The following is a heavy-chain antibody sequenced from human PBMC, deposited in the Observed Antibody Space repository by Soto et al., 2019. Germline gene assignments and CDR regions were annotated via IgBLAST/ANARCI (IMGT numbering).Heavy chain of an antibody. CDR3: ATQTISYTWGV. J-gene: IGHJ6*02. CDR2: LSRGDER. V-gene: IGHV4-4*02. CDR1: GAPITTTKW. D-gene: IGHD3-16*01. Sequence: QVQLQESCPGLMKPSETLSLTCTVSGAPITTTKWWAWVRLPPGKGLEWIGELSRGDERSSNPSLEGRFTMSLDKSNNHFSLKLTSVTAADTAIYYCATQTISYTWGVWGRGTSVTVSS.